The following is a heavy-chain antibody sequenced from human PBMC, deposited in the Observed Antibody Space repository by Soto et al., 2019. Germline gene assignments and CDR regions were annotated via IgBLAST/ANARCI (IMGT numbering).Heavy chain of an antibody. V-gene: IGHV1-18*01. CDR2: ISAYNGDT. J-gene: IGHJ3*02. D-gene: IGHD5-12*01. Sequence: QVQLVQSGAEVKKPGASVKVSCKASGYTFTSFGISWVRQAPGQGLEWMGWISAYNGDTNYAQKFQGRVTMTTDTSTSTVYMELRSLRSDDTAVYYCARTSDSGYDRGAFDIWGQGTMVTVSS. CDR3: ARTSDSGYDRGAFDI. CDR1: GYTFTSFG.